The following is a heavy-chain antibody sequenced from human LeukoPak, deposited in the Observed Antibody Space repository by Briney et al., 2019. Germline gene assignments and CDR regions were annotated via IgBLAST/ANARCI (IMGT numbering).Heavy chain of an antibody. Sequence: SETLSLTCTVSGGSISSGSYYWSWIRQPAGKGLEWIGRIYTSGSTNCNPSLKSRVTISVDTSKNQFSLKLSSVTAADTAVYYCARASGQIYYWGQGTLVTVSS. CDR3: ARASGQIYY. V-gene: IGHV4-61*02. D-gene: IGHD6-25*01. CDR1: GGSISSGSYY. J-gene: IGHJ4*02. CDR2: IYTSGST.